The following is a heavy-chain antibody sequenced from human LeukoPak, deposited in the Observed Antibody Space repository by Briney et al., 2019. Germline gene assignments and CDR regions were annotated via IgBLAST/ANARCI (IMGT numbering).Heavy chain of an antibody. V-gene: IGHV1-2*02. CDR3: ARDSIAAAEMDY. Sequence: ASVKVSCKASGYTCTGYYMHWVRQAPGHGLEWMGWINPNSGGTNYAQKFQGRVTMTRDTSISTAYMELSRLRSDDTAVYYCARDSIAAAEMDYWGQGTLVTVSS. J-gene: IGHJ4*02. D-gene: IGHD6-13*01. CDR1: GYTCTGYY. CDR2: INPNSGGT.